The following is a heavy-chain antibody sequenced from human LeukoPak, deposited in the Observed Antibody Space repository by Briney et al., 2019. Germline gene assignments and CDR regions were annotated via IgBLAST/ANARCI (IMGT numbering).Heavy chain of an antibody. D-gene: IGHD2-21*02. CDR1: GFTFSSYT. J-gene: IGHJ4*02. CDR2: ISSSSSYI. CDR3: AKDRLLNCRGDCYIFDY. Sequence: GGSLRLSCAASGFTFSSYTMNWVRQAPGKGLEWVSSISSSSSYIYYADSVKGRFTISRDNAKNSLYLQMNSLRAEDTAVYYCAKDRLLNCRGDCYIFDYWGQGTVVTVSS. V-gene: IGHV3-21*04.